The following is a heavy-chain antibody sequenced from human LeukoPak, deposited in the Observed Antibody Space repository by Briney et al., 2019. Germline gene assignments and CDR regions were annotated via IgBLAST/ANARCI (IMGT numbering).Heavy chain of an antibody. CDR3: AKATGYTSGWYGYHFDF. Sequence: PGGSLRLSCAAFGFTFDDSAIHWVRQAPGKGLEWVSLITGAGGSTYYADSVKGRFTISRDNSKSSLYLQMNSLRTEDTALYYCAKATGYTSGWYGYHFDFWGQGTLVSVSS. D-gene: IGHD6-19*01. V-gene: IGHV3-43*02. CDR1: GFTFDDSA. J-gene: IGHJ4*02. CDR2: ITGAGGST.